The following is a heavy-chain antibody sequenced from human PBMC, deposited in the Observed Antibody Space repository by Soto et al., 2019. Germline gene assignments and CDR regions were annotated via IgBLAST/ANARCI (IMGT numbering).Heavy chain of an antibody. D-gene: IGHD2-15*01. Sequence: ASVKVSCKASGYTFTSYGISWVRQAPGQGLEWMGWISAYNGNTNYAQKLQGRVTMATDTSTSTAYMELRSLRSEDTAVYYCARGAIVVVVAATETDNWFDPWGQGTLVTVSS. CDR3: ARGAIVVVVAATETDNWFDP. CDR1: GYTFTSYG. V-gene: IGHV1-18*01. J-gene: IGHJ5*02. CDR2: ISAYNGNT.